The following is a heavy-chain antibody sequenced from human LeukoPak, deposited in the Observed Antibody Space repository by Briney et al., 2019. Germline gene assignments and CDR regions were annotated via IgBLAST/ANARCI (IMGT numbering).Heavy chain of an antibody. CDR3: TRDQTPYY. CDR2: IKSNIDGGAT. J-gene: IGHJ4*02. V-gene: IGHV3-15*01. CDR1: GFTFSNTW. Sequence: GGSLRLSCAASGFTFSNTWMSWVRQAPGKGLEWVGRIKSNIDGGATDYATPVKGRFTISRDDSKNTLYVQMNSLKTEDTAVYYCTRDQTPYYWGQGTLVTVAS.